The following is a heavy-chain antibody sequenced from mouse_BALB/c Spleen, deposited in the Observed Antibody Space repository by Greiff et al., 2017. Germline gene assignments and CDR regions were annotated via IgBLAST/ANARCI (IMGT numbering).Heavy chain of an antibody. CDR3: DSCGNYGVDY. Sequence: EVQVQQSGAELVKPGASVKLSCTASGFNFTDSCMHWVKQRPEQGLEWIGRIDPSNGDTKYDPKFQDKATLTADTSSNTAYLQLSSLTSEDSAVYDCDSCGNYGVDYWGQGTPVTVSA. CDR1: GFNFTDSC. V-gene: IGHV14-3*02. CDR2: IDPSNGDT. D-gene: IGHD2-1*01. J-gene: IGHJ3*01.